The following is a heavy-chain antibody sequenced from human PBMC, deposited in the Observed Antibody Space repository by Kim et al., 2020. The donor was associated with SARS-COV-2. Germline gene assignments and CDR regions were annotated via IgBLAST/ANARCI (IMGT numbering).Heavy chain of an antibody. V-gene: IGHV3-53*01. CDR2: IYSGGST. CDR1: GFTVSSNY. D-gene: IGHD3-22*01. CDR3: AREGYDSSGFAFFDL. J-gene: IGHJ2*01. Sequence: GGSLRLSCAASGFTVSSNYMSWVRQAPGKGLEWVSVIYSGGSTYYADSVKGRFTISRDNSKNTLYLQMNSLRAEDTAVYYCAREGYDSSGFAFFDLWGRGTLVTVSS.